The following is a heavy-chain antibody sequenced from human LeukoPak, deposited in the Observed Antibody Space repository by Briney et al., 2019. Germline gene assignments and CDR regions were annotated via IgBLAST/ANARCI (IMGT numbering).Heavy chain of an antibody. D-gene: IGHD6-13*01. CDR3: ARWLPSGIAAAGAFDI. V-gene: IGHV1-18*01. J-gene: IGHJ3*02. CDR1: GYTFTSYG. CDR2: ISPYNGNT. Sequence: ASVKVSCKASGYTFTSYGISWVRQAPGQGLEWMGWISPYNGNTTYAQKVQGRVTMTTDTSTSTAYMELRSLSSDDTAVYYCARWLPSGIAAAGAFDIWGQGTMVTASS.